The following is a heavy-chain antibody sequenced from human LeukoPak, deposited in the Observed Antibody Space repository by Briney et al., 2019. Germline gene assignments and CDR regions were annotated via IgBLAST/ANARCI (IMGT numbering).Heavy chain of an antibody. CDR2: INYSGST. CDR3: VRQPSTFGISPDYVDF. CDR1: GGSFSSTNYY. J-gene: IGHJ4*02. V-gene: IGHV4-39*01. Sequence: SETLSLTCTVSGGSFSSTNYYWGWVRQPPGKGLEWIATINYSGSTYYNPSLLSRVTMSVDPSKNQFSLNLTSMTAADTSVYYCVRQPSTFGISPDYVDFWGQGILVIVSS. D-gene: IGHD3-16*01.